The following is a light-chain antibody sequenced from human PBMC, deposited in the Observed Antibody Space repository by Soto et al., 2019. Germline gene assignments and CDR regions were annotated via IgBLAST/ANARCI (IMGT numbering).Light chain of an antibody. CDR1: QSLLHSNGYDY. J-gene: IGKJ4*01. Sequence: DLVMTQSPLSLPVTPGEPASISCRSSQSLLHSNGYDYLDWYLQKPGQSPQLLIYLGSNRAAGVPDRFSGSGSCTDFTLKISRVEAEDVGVYYCMQALQTPGTFGGGTKVEIK. CDR3: MQALQTPGT. V-gene: IGKV2-28*01. CDR2: LGS.